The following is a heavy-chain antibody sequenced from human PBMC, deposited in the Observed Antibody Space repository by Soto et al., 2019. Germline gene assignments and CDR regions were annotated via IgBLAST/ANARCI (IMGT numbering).Heavy chain of an antibody. D-gene: IGHD6-6*01. CDR2: IGTAGDT. V-gene: IGHV3-13*01. J-gene: IGHJ6*02. Sequence: GGSLRLSCAASGFTFSSYDMHWVRQATGKGLEWVSAIGTAGDTYYPGSVKGRFTISRENAKNSLYLQMNSLRAEDTAVFYCARESGSSTWYYYGMDVWGQGTTVTVSS. CDR3: ARESGSSTWYYYGMDV. CDR1: GFTFSSYD.